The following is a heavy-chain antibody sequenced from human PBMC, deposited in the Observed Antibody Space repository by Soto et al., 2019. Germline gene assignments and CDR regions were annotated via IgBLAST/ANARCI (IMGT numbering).Heavy chain of an antibody. CDR2: IYYSGST. J-gene: IGHJ4*02. D-gene: IGHD2-15*01. CDR1: GGSITSSSYY. Sequence: SETLSLTCTASGGSITSSSYYWGWIRQPPGKGLEWIGSIYYSGSTYYNPSLKSRVTISVDTSKNQFSLKLSSVTAADTAVYYCMLGSGRKDFDYWGQGTLVTVSS. CDR3: MLGSGRKDFDY. V-gene: IGHV4-39*01.